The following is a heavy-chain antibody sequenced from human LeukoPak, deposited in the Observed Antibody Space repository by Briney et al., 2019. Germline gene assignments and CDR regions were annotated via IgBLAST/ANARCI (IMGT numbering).Heavy chain of an antibody. J-gene: IGHJ4*02. CDR2: FDPEDGET. CDR1: GYTLTELS. CDR3: ATLFAPPDILTGFPYYFDY. V-gene: IGHV1-24*01. D-gene: IGHD3-9*01. Sequence: GASVKLSCKVSGYTLTELSMHRVRQAPGQGLEWMGGFDPEDGETIYAQKYQGRVTMTEDTSTDTAYMELSSLRSEDTAVYYCATLFAPPDILTGFPYYFDYWGQGTLVTVSS.